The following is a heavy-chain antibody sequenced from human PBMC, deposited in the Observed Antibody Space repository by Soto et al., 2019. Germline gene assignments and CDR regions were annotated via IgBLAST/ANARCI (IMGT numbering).Heavy chain of an antibody. Sequence: GGSLRLSCAASGFTFSSYGMHWVRQAPGKGLEWVAVIWYDGSNKYYADSVKGRFTISRDNSKNTLYLQMNSLRAEDTAVYYCARDPLITMIVVDLETNDAFDIWGQGTMVTVSS. CDR3: ARDPLITMIVVDLETNDAFDI. CDR2: IWYDGSNK. V-gene: IGHV3-33*01. J-gene: IGHJ3*02. D-gene: IGHD3-22*01. CDR1: GFTFSSYG.